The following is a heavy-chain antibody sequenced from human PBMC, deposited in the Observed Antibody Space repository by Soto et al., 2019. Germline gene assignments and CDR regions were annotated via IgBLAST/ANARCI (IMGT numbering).Heavy chain of an antibody. V-gene: IGHV4-59*06. Sequence: SETLSLTCTVSGGSISSYYWSWIRQPPGKGLEWIGYIYYSGSTYYNPSLKSRVTISVDTSKNQFSLKLSPVTAADTAVYYCARSPEATVTAFAYWGQGTLVTVST. CDR1: GGSISSYY. D-gene: IGHD4-17*01. CDR2: IYYSGST. CDR3: ARSPEATVTAFAY. J-gene: IGHJ4*02.